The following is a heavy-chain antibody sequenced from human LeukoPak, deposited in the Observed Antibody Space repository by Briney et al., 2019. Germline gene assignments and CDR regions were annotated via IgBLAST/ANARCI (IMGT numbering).Heavy chain of an antibody. CDR1: GFTFSSYT. Sequence: GGSLRLSCAASGFTFSSYTMHWVRQAPGKGLEWVAVISFDGTNKYYADSVKGRFTISRDNSKNTLYLQMNSLRPEDTAVYYCARAVYYSNYLGYWGQGTLVTVSS. CDR2: ISFDGTNK. D-gene: IGHD3-10*01. CDR3: ARAVYYSNYLGY. J-gene: IGHJ4*01. V-gene: IGHV3-30-3*01.